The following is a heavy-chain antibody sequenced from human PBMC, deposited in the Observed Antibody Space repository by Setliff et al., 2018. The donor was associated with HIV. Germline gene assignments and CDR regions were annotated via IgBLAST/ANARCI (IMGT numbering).Heavy chain of an antibody. D-gene: IGHD3-22*01. CDR3: ASAGTIDSSGYYEV. J-gene: IGHJ4*02. Sequence: SETLSLTCTVSGGSISSYYWNWIRQPPGKGLEWIGSIYHSGTTYDNPSLKSRVTISVDTSKNQFSLKLTSVTAADTAVYYCASAGTIDSSGYYEVWGQGTLVTVSS. CDR1: GGSISSYY. CDR2: IYHSGTT. V-gene: IGHV4-59*01.